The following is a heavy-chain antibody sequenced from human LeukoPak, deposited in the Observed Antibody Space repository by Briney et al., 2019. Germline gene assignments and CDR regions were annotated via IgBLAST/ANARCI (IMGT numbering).Heavy chain of an antibody. D-gene: IGHD2/OR15-2a*01. CDR1: GGSISSYY. CDR3: ATFSTVVLSPYDGFDI. CDR2: IYTSGST. J-gene: IGHJ3*02. V-gene: IGHV4-4*07. Sequence: LETLSLTCTVSGGSISSYYWSWIRQPAGKGLEWIGRIYTSGSTNYNPSLKSRVTMSVDTSKNQFSLKLSSVTAAGTAVYYCATFSTVVLSPYDGFDIWGQGTMVTVSS.